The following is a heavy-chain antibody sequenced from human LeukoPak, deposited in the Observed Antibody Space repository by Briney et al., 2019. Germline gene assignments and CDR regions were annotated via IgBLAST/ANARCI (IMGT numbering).Heavy chain of an antibody. CDR3: ARKEYMDV. Sequence: GESLKISCKGSGYNLGNSWIAWVRQMPGKGLEWMGIIYPGYSDTKYGPSFQGQVTISADQSISTAYLQWSSLKASDSAIYYCARKEYMDVWGEGTTVTVSS. V-gene: IGHV5-51*01. CDR2: IYPGYSDT. CDR1: GYNLGNSW. J-gene: IGHJ6*03.